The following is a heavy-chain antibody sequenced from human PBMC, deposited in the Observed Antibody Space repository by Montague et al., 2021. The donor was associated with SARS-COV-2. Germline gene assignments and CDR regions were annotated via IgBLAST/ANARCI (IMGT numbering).Heavy chain of an antibody. J-gene: IGHJ6*02. CDR3: ARSVQFAYGLDV. CDR1: GGSISSYY. V-gene: IGHV4-59*08. CDR2: IYYSGST. Sequence: SETLSLTCTVSGGSISSYYWNWIRQSPGKGLEWIGYIYYSGSTNYNPSLESRVSISIDTSKSQFSLRVRSVTAADMAVYYCARSVQFAYGLDVWGQGTTVTISS. D-gene: IGHD3-16*01.